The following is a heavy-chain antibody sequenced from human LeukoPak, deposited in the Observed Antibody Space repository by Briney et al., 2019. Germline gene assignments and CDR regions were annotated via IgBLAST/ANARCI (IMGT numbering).Heavy chain of an antibody. CDR3: ARDSSSWGWGYYYYYYMDV. J-gene: IGHJ6*03. CDR2: IKQDGSEK. CDR1: GFTFSSYW. Sequence: PGGSLRLSCAASGFTFSSYWMSWVRQAPGKGLEWVANIKQDGSEKYYVDSVKGRFTISRDNAKNSLYLQMNSLRAEDTAVYYCARDSSSWGWGYYYYYYMDVWGKGTTVTVSS. D-gene: IGHD6-13*01. V-gene: IGHV3-7*01.